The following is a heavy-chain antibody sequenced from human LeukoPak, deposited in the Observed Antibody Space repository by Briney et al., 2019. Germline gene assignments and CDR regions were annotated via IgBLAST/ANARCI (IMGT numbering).Heavy chain of an antibody. CDR2: IYDSGST. CDR3: AGRGRRYFRD. J-gene: IGHJ1*01. CDR1: GASISSDY. V-gene: IGHV4-59*08. Sequence: SETLSPTCTVSGASISSDYWSWIRQSPGKGLEWIAYIYDSGSTDYNPSLKSRVTISMNTSKNQFSLNLSSVTAADTAVYYCAGRGRRYFRDWGQGTLVTVSS.